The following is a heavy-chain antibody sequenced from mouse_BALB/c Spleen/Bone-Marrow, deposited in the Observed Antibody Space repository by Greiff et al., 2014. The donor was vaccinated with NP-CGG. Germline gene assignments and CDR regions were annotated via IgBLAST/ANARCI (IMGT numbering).Heavy chain of an antibody. J-gene: IGHJ3*01. D-gene: IGHD2-4*01. CDR3: ASLDDYIY. Sequence: VQLQQSGAELVKPGASVKLSCTASGFNIKDTYMHWVKQRPEQGLEWIGRIDPANGNTKYDPKFQGKATITADTSSNTAYLQVSSLTSEDTGGYYCASLDDYIYWGQGTLVTVSA. V-gene: IGHV14-3*02. CDR1: GFNIKDTY. CDR2: IDPANGNT.